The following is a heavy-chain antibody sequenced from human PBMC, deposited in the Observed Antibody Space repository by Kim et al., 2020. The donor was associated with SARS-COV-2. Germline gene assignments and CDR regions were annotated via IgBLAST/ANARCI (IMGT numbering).Heavy chain of an antibody. J-gene: IGHJ5*02. D-gene: IGHD5-18*01. Sequence: NYAQKFQERVTITRDMSTSTAYMELSSLRSEDTAVYYCAAYSYGREWFDPWGQGTLVTVSS. CDR3: AAYSYGREWFDP. V-gene: IGHV1-58*01.